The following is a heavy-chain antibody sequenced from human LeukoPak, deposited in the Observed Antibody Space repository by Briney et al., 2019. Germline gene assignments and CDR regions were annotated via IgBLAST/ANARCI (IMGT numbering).Heavy chain of an antibody. V-gene: IGHV5-51*01. D-gene: IGHD5-18*01. CDR3: ARIRVVYNRGYSYGPFDY. CDR2: IYPGDSDT. Sequence: GESLKISCKGSGYSFPSYWIGWVRQMPGKGLGWMGIIYPGDSDTRYSPSFQGQVTISADKSISTAYLQWSSLKASDTAMYYCARIRVVYNRGYSYGPFDYWGQGTLVTVSS. J-gene: IGHJ4*02. CDR1: GYSFPSYW.